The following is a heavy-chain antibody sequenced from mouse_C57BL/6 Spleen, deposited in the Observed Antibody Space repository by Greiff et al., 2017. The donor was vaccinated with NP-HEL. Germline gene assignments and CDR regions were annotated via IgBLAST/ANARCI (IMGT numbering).Heavy chain of an antibody. CDR3: ARRRYGEGAMDY. CDR2: IYPRSGNT. D-gene: IGHD2-10*02. CDR1: GYTFTSYG. Sequence: QVQLQQSGAELARPGASVKLSCKASGYTFTSYGISWVKQRTGQGLEWIGEIYPRSGNTSYNEKFKGKATLTADKSSSTAYMELRSLTSEDSAVYFCARRRYGEGAMDYWGQGTSVTVSS. J-gene: IGHJ4*01. V-gene: IGHV1-81*01.